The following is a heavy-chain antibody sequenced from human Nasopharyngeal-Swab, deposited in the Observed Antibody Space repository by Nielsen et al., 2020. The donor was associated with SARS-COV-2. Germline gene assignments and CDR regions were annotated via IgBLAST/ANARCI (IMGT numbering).Heavy chain of an antibody. CDR3: AREGNCSGGSCYSYFDC. V-gene: IGHV4-30-4*01. J-gene: IGHJ4*02. D-gene: IGHD2-15*01. CDR2: IYYSGST. Sequence: WIRQPPGKGLEWIGYIYYSGSTYYNPSLKSRVTISVDTSKNQFSLKLSSVTAADTAVYYCAREGNCSGGSCYSYFDCWGQGTLVTVSS.